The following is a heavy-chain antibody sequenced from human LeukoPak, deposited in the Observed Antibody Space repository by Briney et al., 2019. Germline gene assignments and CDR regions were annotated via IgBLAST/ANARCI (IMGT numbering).Heavy chain of an antibody. D-gene: IGHD2-2*01. V-gene: IGHV4-34*01. CDR2: INHSGST. Sequence: SETLSLTCAVSGGSFSGYYWSWIRQPPGKGLEWIGEINHSGSTNYNPSLKSRVTISVDTSKNQFSLKLSSVTAPYTAVYFCARTHIVVVPAATDDAFDIWGQGTMVTVSS. J-gene: IGHJ3*02. CDR3: ARTHIVVVPAATDDAFDI. CDR1: GGSFSGYY.